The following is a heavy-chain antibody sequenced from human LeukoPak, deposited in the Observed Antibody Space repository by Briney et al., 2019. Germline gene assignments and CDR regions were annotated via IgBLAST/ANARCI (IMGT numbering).Heavy chain of an antibody. CDR2: IMPNSGVT. CDR3: ARGCGAGCFDY. V-gene: IGHV1-2*02. Sequence: ASVKVSCKASGYTFTGNYMHWVRQAPGQGLEWMGWIMPNSGVTSYAQEFQGRVTMTRDTSISTAYMELSRLRSDDTALYFCARGCGAGCFDYWGQGTLVTISS. J-gene: IGHJ4*02. D-gene: IGHD2-21*02. CDR1: GYTFTGNY.